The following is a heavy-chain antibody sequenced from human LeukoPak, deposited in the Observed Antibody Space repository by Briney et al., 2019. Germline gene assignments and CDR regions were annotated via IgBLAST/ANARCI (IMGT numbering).Heavy chain of an antibody. Sequence: GGSLRLSCAASGFNFSNYAMHWVRQAPGKGLEWVSSITGSSSYIYYADSVKGRFTISRDNSKNTLYLQMNSLRAEDTAVYYCAKSTYCGGDCNWFDPWGQGTLVTVSS. V-gene: IGHV3-21*04. J-gene: IGHJ5*02. CDR1: GFNFSNYA. CDR3: AKSTYCGGDCNWFDP. D-gene: IGHD2-21*02. CDR2: ITGSSSYI.